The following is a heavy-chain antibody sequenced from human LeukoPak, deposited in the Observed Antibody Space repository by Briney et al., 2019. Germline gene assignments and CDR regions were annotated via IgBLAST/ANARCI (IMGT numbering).Heavy chain of an antibody. V-gene: IGHV4-59*01. D-gene: IGHD3-10*01. CDR2: VDHTGST. CDR3: ARHFGSGSKKYYFDY. J-gene: IGHJ4*02. CDR1: DDSITMYY. Sequence: SETLSLTCTVSDDSITMYYWTWIRQPPGKGLEWIGYVDHTGSTKFNPSLNGRVSISRDTSKNQFSLKLTSVTAADTAVYYCARHFGSGSKKYYFDYWGQGTLVTVSS.